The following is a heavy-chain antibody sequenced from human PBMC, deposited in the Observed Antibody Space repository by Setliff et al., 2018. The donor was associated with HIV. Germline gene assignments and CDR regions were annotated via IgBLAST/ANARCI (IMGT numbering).Heavy chain of an antibody. CDR3: ARIIVGAEDAFDV. Sequence: PGESLKISCKGSGYSFTSYWIGWVRQMPGKSLEWMGIIYPGDSDTRYSQSFQGQVTISVDKSISTAYLQWSSLKASDTAIYYCARIIVGAEDAFDVWGQGTMVTVSS. CDR2: IYPGDSDT. D-gene: IGHD1-26*01. V-gene: IGHV5-51*01. J-gene: IGHJ3*01. CDR1: GYSFTSYW.